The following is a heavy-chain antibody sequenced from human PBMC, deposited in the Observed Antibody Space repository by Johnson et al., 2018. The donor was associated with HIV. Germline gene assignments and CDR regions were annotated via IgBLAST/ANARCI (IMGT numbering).Heavy chain of an antibody. Sequence: EVQLVESGGGVVRPGGSLRLSCAASGFTFDDFGMGWVRQAPGKGLEYVSAISRNGGSTYYANSVKGRFTISRDNAKNTLYMQMNSLRAEDTAVYYCAKVFDGSYDVGDIWGQVTMVTVSS. J-gene: IGHJ3*02. CDR3: AKVFDGSYDVGDI. V-gene: IGHV3-20*04. CDR1: GFTFDDFG. CDR2: ISRNGGST. D-gene: IGHD3-9*01.